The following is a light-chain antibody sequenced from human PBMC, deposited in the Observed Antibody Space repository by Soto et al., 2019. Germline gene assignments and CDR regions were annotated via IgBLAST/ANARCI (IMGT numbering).Light chain of an antibody. Sequence: QSVLAQPPSVSGAPGQKVTISCTGSSSNIGAGYDLHWYQQLPGTAPKLLLYGNSNRPSGVPDRFSGSKSGTSASLAISGLRSEDEADYYCASWDDSLSGYVFGTGTKVTVL. CDR1: SSNIGAGYD. J-gene: IGLJ1*01. V-gene: IGLV1-40*01. CDR2: GNS. CDR3: ASWDDSLSGYV.